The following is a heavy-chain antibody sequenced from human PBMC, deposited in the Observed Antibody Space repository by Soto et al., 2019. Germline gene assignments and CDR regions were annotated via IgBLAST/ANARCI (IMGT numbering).Heavy chain of an antibody. J-gene: IGHJ4*02. CDR2: IIPIFGTA. D-gene: IGHD2-15*01. V-gene: IGHV1-69*12. CDR3: ARESRYCSRGSCYFIPGIDY. CDR1: GGTFSSYA. Sequence: QVQLVQSGAEVKKPGSSVKVSCKASGGTFSSYAISWVRQAPGQGLEWMGGIIPIFGTANYAQKFQGRVTITAAEATSKAYRGLSSLRSEHTAVYYCARESRYCSRGSCYFIPGIDYWGQGTLVSVSS.